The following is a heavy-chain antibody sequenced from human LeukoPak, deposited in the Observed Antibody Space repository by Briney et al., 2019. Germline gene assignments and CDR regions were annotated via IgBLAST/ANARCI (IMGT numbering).Heavy chain of an antibody. CDR1: GGSISSGGYY. CDR3: ARDAAYSSSLGSFDY. Sequence: PSQTLSLTCTVSGGSISSGGYYWSWIRQHPGKGLEWIGYIYYSGSTYYNASLKSRVTISVDTSKNQFSLKLSSVTAADTAVYYCARDAAYSSSLGSFDYWGQGTLVTVSS. D-gene: IGHD6-6*01. J-gene: IGHJ4*02. CDR2: IYYSGST. V-gene: IGHV4-31*03.